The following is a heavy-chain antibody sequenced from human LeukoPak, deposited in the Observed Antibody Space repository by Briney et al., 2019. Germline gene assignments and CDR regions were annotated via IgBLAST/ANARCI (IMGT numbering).Heavy chain of an antibody. Sequence: GGPLRLSCAASGFTFSRYSMNWVRQAPGKGREWVSVIYSDGSTHFADSVKGRFTISRHNSKNTLYLQMNSLRAEDTAVYYCASYGGNSDFDYWGQGTLVTVSS. V-gene: IGHV3-53*01. CDR1: GFTFSRYS. J-gene: IGHJ4*02. D-gene: IGHD4-23*01. CDR3: ASYGGNSDFDY. CDR2: IYSDGST.